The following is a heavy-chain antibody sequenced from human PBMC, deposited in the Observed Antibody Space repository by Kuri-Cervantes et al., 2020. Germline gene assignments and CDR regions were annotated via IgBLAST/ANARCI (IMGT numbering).Heavy chain of an antibody. V-gene: IGHV3-7*01. CDR1: GFTFSSYW. CDR2: IKQDGSEK. Sequence: GGSLRLSCAASGFTFSSYWMSWVRQAPGKGLEWVANIKQDGSEKYYVDSVKGRFTISRDNAKNSLYLQMNSLRAEDTAVYYCAGGEMATIMDWYFDLWGRGTLVTVSS. CDR3: AGGEMATIMDWYFDL. D-gene: IGHD5-24*01. J-gene: IGHJ2*01.